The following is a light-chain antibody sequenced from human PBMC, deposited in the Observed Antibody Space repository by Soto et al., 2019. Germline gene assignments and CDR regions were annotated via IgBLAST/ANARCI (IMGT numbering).Light chain of an antibody. CDR2: EVS. J-gene: IGLJ1*01. CDR1: NSDIGNYNY. Sequence: QSALTQPASVSGSPGQSITISCTGTNSDIGNYNYVSWYQQNPGKAPKLMIFEVSNRPSGVSTRFSGSKSGNTASLTISVLHAEDEADYYCSSYTSTDTYYVFVTGTKLTVL. CDR3: SSYTSTDTYYV. V-gene: IGLV2-14*01.